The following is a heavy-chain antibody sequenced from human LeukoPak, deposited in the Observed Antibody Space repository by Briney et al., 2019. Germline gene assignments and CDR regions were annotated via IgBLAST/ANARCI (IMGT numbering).Heavy chain of an antibody. CDR3: ARGETWGSSFDY. D-gene: IGHD7-27*01. CDR1: GYTFTGYY. CDR2: MNPNSGNT. Sequence: ASVKVSCKASGYTFTGYYMHWVRQAPGQGLEWMGWMNPNSGNTGYAQKFQGGVTMTRNTSISTAYMELSSLRSEDTAVYYCARGETWGSSFDYWGQGTLVTVSS. V-gene: IGHV1-8*02. J-gene: IGHJ4*02.